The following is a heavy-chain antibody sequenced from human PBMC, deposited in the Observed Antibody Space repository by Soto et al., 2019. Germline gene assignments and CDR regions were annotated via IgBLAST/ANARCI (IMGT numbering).Heavy chain of an antibody. V-gene: IGHV4-39*01. CDR3: ARCGDGSGSYFYYYYGMDV. CDR1: GGSISSNNYY. CDR2: IYYSGST. Sequence: PSETLSLTCTVSGGSISSNNYYWGWIRQPSGKGLEWIGSIYYSGSTYYNPSLKSRVTISADTSKNQFFLTLSSVTAADTAVYYCARCGDGSGSYFYYYYGMDVWGQGTTVPVS. D-gene: IGHD3-10*01. J-gene: IGHJ6*02.